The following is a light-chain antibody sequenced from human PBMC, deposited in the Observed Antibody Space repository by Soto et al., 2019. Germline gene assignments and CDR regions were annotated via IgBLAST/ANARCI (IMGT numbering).Light chain of an antibody. V-gene: IGLV1-40*01. CDR1: SSNIWAGYN. CDR3: QSYDSSLSCYV. J-gene: IGLJ1*01. CDR2: GNS. Sequence: QSMLTQPPSVSGAPGQRDTISCTGSSSNIWAGYNVHWYQQLPGTAPKLLIYGNSNRPSGVPDRFSGSKSGTSASLAITGLQAEDEADYYCQSYDSSLSCYVFGTGTKVTVL.